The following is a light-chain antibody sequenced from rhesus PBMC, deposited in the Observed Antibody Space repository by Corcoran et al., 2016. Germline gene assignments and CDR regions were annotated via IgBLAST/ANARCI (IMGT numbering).Light chain of an antibody. V-gene: IGKV1-33*02. Sequence: DIQMTQSPSSLSASVGDTVTITCQASQAINKYLAWYQQKPGRAPKLLIYDAYTLDNGVPSRFSGSGSGTECPLTFRSLQPEEFATYYYQQHNYSPWTFGQGTKVEVK. CDR3: QQHNYSPWT. CDR2: DAY. J-gene: IGKJ1*01. CDR1: QAINKY.